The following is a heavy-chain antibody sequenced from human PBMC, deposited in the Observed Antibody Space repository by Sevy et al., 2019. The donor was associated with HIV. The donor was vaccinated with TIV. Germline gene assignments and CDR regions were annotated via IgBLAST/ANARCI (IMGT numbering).Heavy chain of an antibody. V-gene: IGHV1-24*01. J-gene: IGHJ4*02. D-gene: IGHD3-22*01. Sequence: ASVKVSCKVSGYTLTELSMHWVRQAPGKWLEWMGRFDPEDGETIYAQKFQGRVTMTEDPSTDTAYMELSSLRSEDTAVYYCGTTREYYSDSSGYIDYWGQGTLVTVSS. CDR1: GYTLTELS. CDR3: GTTREYYSDSSGYIDY. CDR2: FDPEDGET.